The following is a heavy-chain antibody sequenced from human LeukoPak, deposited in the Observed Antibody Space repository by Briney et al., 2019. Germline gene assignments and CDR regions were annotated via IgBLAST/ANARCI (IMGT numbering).Heavy chain of an antibody. CDR1: GFTFSSYG. D-gene: IGHD3-10*01. V-gene: IGHV3-33*01. CDR2: IWYDGSNK. Sequence: GRSLRLSCAASGFTFSSYGMHWVRQAPGKGLEWVAVIWYDGSNKYYADSVKGRFTISRDDSKNTLYLQMNSLRAEDTAVYYCARESRPYGSGSYYNVAIWGQGTMVTVSS. J-gene: IGHJ3*02. CDR3: ARESRPYGSGSYYNVAI.